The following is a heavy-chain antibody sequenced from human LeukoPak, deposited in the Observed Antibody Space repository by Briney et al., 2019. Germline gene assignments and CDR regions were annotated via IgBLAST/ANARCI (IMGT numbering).Heavy chain of an antibody. D-gene: IGHD2-2*01. V-gene: IGHV1-69*02. CDR2: IIPILGIA. CDR1: GGTFSSYT. CDR3: ARGSDIVVVPAGLFLDP. J-gene: IGHJ5*02. Sequence: SVKVSCKASGGTFSSYTISWVRQAPGQGLEWMGRIIPILGIANYAQKFQGRVTITADESTSTAYMELSSLRSEDTAVYYCARGSDIVVVPAGLFLDPWGQGTLVTVSS.